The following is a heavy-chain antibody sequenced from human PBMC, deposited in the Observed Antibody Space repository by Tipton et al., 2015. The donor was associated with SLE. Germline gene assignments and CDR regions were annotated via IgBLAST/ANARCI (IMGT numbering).Heavy chain of an antibody. Sequence: TLSLTCTVSGGSISLSNYYLAGIRQPPGKGLEWIGNIFDSGSTYYNPSFRSRVNISVDTSKNQFSLRLTSVTAADTAVYYCARLPPLFGDYSKYFDPWGQGTLVTVSS. J-gene: IGHJ5*02. CDR1: GGSISLSNYY. D-gene: IGHD4-17*01. CDR2: IFDSGST. CDR3: ARLPPLFGDYSKYFDP. V-gene: IGHV4-39*07.